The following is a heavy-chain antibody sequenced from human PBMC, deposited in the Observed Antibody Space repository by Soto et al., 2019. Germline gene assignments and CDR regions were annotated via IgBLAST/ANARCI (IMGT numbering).Heavy chain of an antibody. CDR3: ARGGASSKWFDP. J-gene: IGHJ5*02. Sequence: PSETLSLTCTVSGGSISSYASFWSWIRQLPGKGPEWIAFISYSGTTSYNPSLRSRVTISADTSKSQFSLNLTSVTAADTAVYYCARGGASSKWFDPWGQGTLVTVSS. D-gene: IGHD2-15*01. CDR1: GGSISSYASF. V-gene: IGHV4-31*03. CDR2: ISYSGTT.